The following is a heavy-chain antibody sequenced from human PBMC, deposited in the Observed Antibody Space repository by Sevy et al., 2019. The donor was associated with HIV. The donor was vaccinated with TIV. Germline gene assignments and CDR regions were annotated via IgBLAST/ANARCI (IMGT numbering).Heavy chain of an antibody. D-gene: IGHD3-22*01. J-gene: IGHJ4*02. Sequence: GGSLRLSCAASGFTFSSYGMHWVRQAPGKGLEWVAVIWYDGSNKYYADSVKGRFTISRDNSKNTLYLQMNSLRAEDTAVYYCVRDGAGEEDYYDSSGYYSEFDYWGQGTLVTVSS. V-gene: IGHV3-33*01. CDR1: GFTFSSYG. CDR3: VRDGAGEEDYYDSSGYYSEFDY. CDR2: IWYDGSNK.